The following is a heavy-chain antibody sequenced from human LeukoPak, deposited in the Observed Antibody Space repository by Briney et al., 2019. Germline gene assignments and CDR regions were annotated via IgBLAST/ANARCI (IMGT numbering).Heavy chain of an antibody. CDR2: INHSGST. CDR1: GGSFSHYY. Sequence: SETLSLTCAVYGGSFSHYYWSWIRQPPGKGLEWIGEINHSGSTNYDPSLKSRVTISVDTSKNQFSLKLNSVTAADTAVYYCARDHRWLHYLDYWGQGTLVTVSS. D-gene: IGHD5-12*01. J-gene: IGHJ4*02. CDR3: ARDHRWLHYLDY. V-gene: IGHV4-34*01.